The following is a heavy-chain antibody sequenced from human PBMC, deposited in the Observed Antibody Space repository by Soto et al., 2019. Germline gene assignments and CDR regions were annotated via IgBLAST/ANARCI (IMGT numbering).Heavy chain of an antibody. Sequence: ASVKVSCKTSGYSFTSQAIHWVRQAPGQRLEWMGWINVGNGNTIYSENFQGRVTISRDTSASTAYMELSSLRSEDTAVYYCARVSSGWYFDYWGQGTLVTVSS. D-gene: IGHD6-19*01. CDR3: ARVSSGWYFDY. CDR2: INVGNGNT. CDR1: GYSFTSQA. J-gene: IGHJ4*02. V-gene: IGHV1-3*01.